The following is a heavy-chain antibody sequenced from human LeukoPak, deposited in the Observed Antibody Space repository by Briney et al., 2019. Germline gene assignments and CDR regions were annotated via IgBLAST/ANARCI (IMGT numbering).Heavy chain of an antibody. D-gene: IGHD3-22*01. Sequence: PGGSLRLSCAASGFTFSSYSMNWVRQAPGKGLEWVSSISSSSSYIYYADSVKGRFTISRDNAKNSLYLQMNSLRAEDTAVYYCARDFRGYYYDSSGYCDWGQGTLVTVSS. J-gene: IGHJ4*02. CDR1: GFTFSSYS. CDR3: ARDFRGYYYDSSGYCD. CDR2: ISSSSSYI. V-gene: IGHV3-21*01.